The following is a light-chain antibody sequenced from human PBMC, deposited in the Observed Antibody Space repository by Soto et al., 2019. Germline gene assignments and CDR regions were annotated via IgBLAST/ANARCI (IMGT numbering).Light chain of an antibody. J-gene: IGKJ4*01. Sequence: DIQMTQSPSTPSASVGDKVTITCRASQTITNWLAWYQQKPGKAPRLLIYETSSLEDGVPSRFSGSGSGTEFTLTISSLQPDDFSTYYCQQYNSYPLTFGGGTKVDIK. CDR1: QTITNW. CDR2: ETS. CDR3: QQYNSYPLT. V-gene: IGKV1-5*03.